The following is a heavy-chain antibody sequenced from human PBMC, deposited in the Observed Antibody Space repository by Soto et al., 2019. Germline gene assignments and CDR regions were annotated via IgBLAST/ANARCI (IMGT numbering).Heavy chain of an antibody. V-gene: IGHV1-18*01. CDR3: ARERRIAVADQNLHNEY. CDR1: GYTFTSYG. CDR2: ISAYNGNT. D-gene: IGHD6-19*01. J-gene: IGHJ4*02. Sequence: ASVKVSCKASGYTFTSYGISWVRQAPGQGLEWMGWISAYNGNTNYAQKLQGRVTMTTDTSTSTAYMELRSLRSDDTAVYYCARERRIAVADQNLHNEYWGQGTLVIVSS.